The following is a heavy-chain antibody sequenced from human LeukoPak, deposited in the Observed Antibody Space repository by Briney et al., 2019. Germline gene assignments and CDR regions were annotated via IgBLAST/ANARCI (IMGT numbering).Heavy chain of an antibody. CDR2: IKSKTDGGTT. J-gene: IGHJ4*02. D-gene: IGHD3-10*01. CDR3: TTDGGVWFGELLSPPFDY. CDR1: GFTFSNAW. Sequence: GGSLRLPCAASGFTFSNAWMSWVRQAPGKGLEWVGRIKSKTDGGTTDYAAPVKGRFTISRDDSKNTLYLQMNSLKTEDTAVYYCTTDGGVWFGELLSPPFDYWGQGTLVTVSS. V-gene: IGHV3-15*01.